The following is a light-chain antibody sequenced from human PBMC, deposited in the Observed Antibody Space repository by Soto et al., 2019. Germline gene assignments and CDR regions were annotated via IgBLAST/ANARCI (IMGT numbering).Light chain of an antibody. Sequence: QLVLTQSPSASASPGASVKLTCTLSSGHSDYAIAWHQQQPEKGPRYLMKVTSDGSHTKGDGIPDRFSGSSSGADCYLTISSLRSDDEADYYCQAWGTGGVFGGGTKLTVL. CDR3: QAWGTGGV. V-gene: IGLV4-69*01. CDR1: SGHSDYA. J-gene: IGLJ3*02. CDR2: VTSDGSH.